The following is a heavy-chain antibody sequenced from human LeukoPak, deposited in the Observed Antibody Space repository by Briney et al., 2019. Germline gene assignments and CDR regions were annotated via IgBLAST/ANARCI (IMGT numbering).Heavy chain of an antibody. CDR1: GGSISTSSYY. V-gene: IGHV4-39*07. Sequence: SETLSLTCTVSGGSISTSSYYWGWVRQPPGKGLEWIGNIFYSGSTYYSPSLKSRVTISLDTSRNQFSLKLSSVTAADTAVYYCAGKQGTEGSGSYFGAFDIWGQGTMVTVSS. J-gene: IGHJ3*02. D-gene: IGHD1-26*01. CDR2: IFYSGST. CDR3: AGKQGTEGSGSYFGAFDI.